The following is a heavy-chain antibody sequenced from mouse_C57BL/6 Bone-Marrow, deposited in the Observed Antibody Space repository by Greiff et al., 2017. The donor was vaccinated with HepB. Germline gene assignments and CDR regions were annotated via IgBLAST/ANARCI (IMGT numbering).Heavy chain of an antibody. CDR1: GYTFTSYW. CDR3: AIGGYYVEWYFDV. D-gene: IGHD2-3*01. Sequence: QVQLQQPGAELVKPGASVKVSCKASGYTFTSYWMHWVKQRPGQGLEWIGRIHPSDSDTNYNQKFKGKATLTVDKSSSTAYMQLSSLRSEDSAVYYWAIGGYYVEWYFDVWGTGTTVTVSS. V-gene: IGHV1-74*01. CDR2: IHPSDSDT. J-gene: IGHJ1*03.